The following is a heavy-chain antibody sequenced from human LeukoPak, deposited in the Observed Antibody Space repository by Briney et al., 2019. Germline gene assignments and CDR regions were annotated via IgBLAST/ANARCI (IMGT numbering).Heavy chain of an antibody. CDR1: GYTFTSYG. Sequence: GASVKVSCKASGYTFTSYGISWMRQAPGQGLEWMGWISTYNGNTDYAQKLQGRVTITTDTSTSTAYMELRSLRSDDTAVYFCVRDQMATPWAFDIWGQGTMVTVSS. V-gene: IGHV1-18*01. CDR3: VRDQMATPWAFDI. CDR2: ISTYNGNT. D-gene: IGHD5-24*01. J-gene: IGHJ3*02.